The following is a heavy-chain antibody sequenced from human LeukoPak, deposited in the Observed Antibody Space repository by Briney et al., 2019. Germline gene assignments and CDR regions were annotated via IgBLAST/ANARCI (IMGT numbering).Heavy chain of an antibody. Sequence: ASETLSLTCTVSGGSISSGDYYWSWIRQPPGKGLEWIGYIYYSGCTYYNPSLKSRVTISVDTSKNQFSLKLSSVTAADTAVYYCASTGKAKTYYGMDVWGQGTTVTVSS. CDR2: IYYSGCT. CDR1: GGSISSGDYY. J-gene: IGHJ6*02. CDR3: ASTGKAKTYYGMDV. V-gene: IGHV4-30-4*01.